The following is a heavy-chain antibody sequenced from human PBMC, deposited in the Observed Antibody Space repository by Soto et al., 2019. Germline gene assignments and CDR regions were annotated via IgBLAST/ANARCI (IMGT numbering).Heavy chain of an antibody. CDR3: GRGQRVRSTGTGDN. J-gene: IGHJ4*02. Sequence: GGTLRLSCAVSGFTFSAYWMHWVRQVPGKGLTWVSRISDDGSTATYADSVKGRFVISRDNAKNSLYLEMNTLRVDDSRLYYCGRGQRVRSTGTGDNCGRGTLVPVSS. CDR2: ISDDGSTA. CDR1: GFTFSAYW. D-gene: IGHD1-1*01. V-gene: IGHV3-74*01.